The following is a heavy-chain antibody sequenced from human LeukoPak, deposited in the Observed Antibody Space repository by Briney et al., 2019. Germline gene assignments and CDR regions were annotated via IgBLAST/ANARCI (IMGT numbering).Heavy chain of an antibody. CDR3: AKDRVHYAPRTWFDP. Sequence: ASVKVSCKASGYTFTSYDINWVRQATGQGLEWMGWMNPNSGNTGYAQKFQGRVTMTRNTSISTAYMELSSLRSEDTAVYYCAKDRVHYAPRTWFDPWGQGTLVTVSS. D-gene: IGHD1-1*01. CDR2: MNPNSGNT. V-gene: IGHV1-8*01. J-gene: IGHJ5*02. CDR1: GYTFTSYD.